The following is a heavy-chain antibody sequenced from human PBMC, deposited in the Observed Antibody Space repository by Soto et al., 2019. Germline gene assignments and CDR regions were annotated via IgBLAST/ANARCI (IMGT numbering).Heavy chain of an antibody. Sequence: GASVKVSCKASGGTFSSYTISWVRQAPGQGLEWMGRIIPILGIANYAQKFQGRVTITADKSTSTAYMELSSLRSEDTAVYYCARETYGSGSYSTYDFHYWGQGTLVNAPQ. CDR1: GGTFSSYT. J-gene: IGHJ4*02. CDR2: IIPILGIA. D-gene: IGHD3-10*01. CDR3: ARETYGSGSYSTYDFHY. V-gene: IGHV1-69*04.